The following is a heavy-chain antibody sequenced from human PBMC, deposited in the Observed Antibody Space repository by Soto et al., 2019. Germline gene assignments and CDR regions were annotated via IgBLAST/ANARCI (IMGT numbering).Heavy chain of an antibody. J-gene: IGHJ6*02. CDR3: AKPLQQWLLQGSGVDV. CDR2: ISGDTATT. CDR1: GFSFSEYS. D-gene: IGHD6-19*01. Sequence: GGSLRLSCAASGFSFSEYSMTWVSQAPGKGLQWVSAISGDTATTHYANSVKGRFTISRDNSRDTLYLQMSSLRVEDTAIYYCAKPLQQWLLQGSGVDVWGQGTTVTVSS. V-gene: IGHV3-23*01.